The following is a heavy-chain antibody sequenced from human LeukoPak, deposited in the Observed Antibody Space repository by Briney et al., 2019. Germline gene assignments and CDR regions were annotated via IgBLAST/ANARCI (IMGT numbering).Heavy chain of an antibody. D-gene: IGHD5-24*01. CDR3: ATPGGRDGYDLALDY. V-gene: IGHV5-51*01. J-gene: IGHJ4*02. CDR1: GYSFTSYW. CDR2: IYPGDSDT. Sequence: PGESLKISCKGSGYSFTSYWIGWVRQMPGKGLEWMGIIYPGDSDTRYSPSFQGQVTISADKSISTAYLQWSSLKASDTAMYYCATPGGRDGYDLALDYWGQGTLVTVSS.